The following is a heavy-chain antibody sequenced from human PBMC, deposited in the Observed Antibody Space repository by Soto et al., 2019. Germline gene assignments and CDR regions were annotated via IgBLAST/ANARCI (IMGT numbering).Heavy chain of an antibody. V-gene: IGHV3-33*01. Sequence: QVQLVESGGGVVQPGTSLRLSCAPSGFTFSSYVMHWVRQAPGKGPEWVAVVHYDGTKKYYADSVRGRFTISRDNSENILYLQMHSLRPDDPAVYFCARETSYDFWSGPQTMDVWGQGTTVTVSS. CDR1: GFTFSSYV. CDR2: VHYDGTKK. CDR3: ARETSYDFWSGPQTMDV. D-gene: IGHD3-3*01. J-gene: IGHJ6*02.